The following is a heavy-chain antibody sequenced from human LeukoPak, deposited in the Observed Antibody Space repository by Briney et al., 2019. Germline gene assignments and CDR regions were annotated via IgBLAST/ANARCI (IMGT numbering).Heavy chain of an antibody. CDR3: ARGLWNYDYYYYMDV. J-gene: IGHJ6*03. CDR1: GYTFTSYY. D-gene: IGHD1-1*01. Sequence: ASVKVSCKASGYTFTSYYMHWVRQAPGQGLEWMGIINPSGGSTSYAQKFQGRVTMTRDTSTSTVYMELSSLRSEDMAVYYCARGLWNYDYYYYMDVWGKGTTVTVSS. CDR2: INPSGGST. V-gene: IGHV1-46*01.